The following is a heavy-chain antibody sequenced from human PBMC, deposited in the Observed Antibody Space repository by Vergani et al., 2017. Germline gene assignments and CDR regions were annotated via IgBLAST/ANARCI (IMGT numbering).Heavy chain of an antibody. V-gene: IGHV4-59*01. D-gene: IGHD2-21*02. CDR1: GGSISSYY. J-gene: IGHJ3*02. CDR2: IYYSGST. CDR3: ARNPDCGGDCYAGDFDI. Sequence: QVQLQESGPGLVKPSETLSLTCTVSGGSISSYYWSWIRQPPGKGLGWVGYIYYSGSTNYNPSPRSRVTISVDTSKNQFSLKLSSVPAADTAVDYCARNPDCGGDCYAGDFDIWGRGTMVTVSS.